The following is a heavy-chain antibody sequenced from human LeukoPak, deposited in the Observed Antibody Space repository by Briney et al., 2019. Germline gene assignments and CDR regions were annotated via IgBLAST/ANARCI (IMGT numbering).Heavy chain of an antibody. CDR1: GGSISSSSYY. Sequence: SEALSLTCTVSGGSISSSSYYWGWIRQPPGKGLEWIGSIYYSGSTYYNPSLKSRVTISVDTSKNQFSLKLSSVTAADTAVYYCARVSPKGGYLFDCWGQGTLVTVSS. CDR2: IYYSGST. CDR3: ARVSPKGGYLFDC. J-gene: IGHJ4*02. V-gene: IGHV4-39*07. D-gene: IGHD3-22*01.